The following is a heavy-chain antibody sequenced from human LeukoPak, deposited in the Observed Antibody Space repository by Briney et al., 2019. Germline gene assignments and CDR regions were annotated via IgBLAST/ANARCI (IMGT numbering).Heavy chain of an antibody. CDR3: TRQGGRVAGDY. V-gene: IGHV3-11*01. J-gene: IGHJ4*02. CDR2: ISGSGSTI. Sequence: GGSLRLSCAASGFTFSDYYMSWIRQAPGKGLEWVSYISGSGSTIYYADSVKGRFTISRDNAKNSLYLQMNSLKTEDTAVYYCTRQGGRVAGDYWGQGTLVTVSS. CDR1: GFTFSDYY. D-gene: IGHD6-19*01.